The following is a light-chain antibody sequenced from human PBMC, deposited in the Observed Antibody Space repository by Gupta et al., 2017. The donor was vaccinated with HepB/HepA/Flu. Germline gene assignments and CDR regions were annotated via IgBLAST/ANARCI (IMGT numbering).Light chain of an antibody. J-gene: IGLJ1*01. Sequence: QSALTQPASVSGSPGQSITISCTGTSSDVGAYNYVSWYQQPPAKAPKLIIYDVGDRPSGVSHRFSGSKSGNTASLTISGLQAEDEADYYCSSYTSASTGIFGTGTKVTVL. V-gene: IGLV2-14*03. CDR2: DVG. CDR1: SSDVGAYNY. CDR3: SSYTSASTGI.